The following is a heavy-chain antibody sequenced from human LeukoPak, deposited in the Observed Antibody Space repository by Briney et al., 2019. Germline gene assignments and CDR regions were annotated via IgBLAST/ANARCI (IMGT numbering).Heavy chain of an antibody. Sequence: GGSLRLSCAASGFTFEDYAMPWVRQTPGKGLEWVSGISWHSAFIGYADSVKGRFTISRDNAKDSLYLQMNSLRPEDTALYYCAKVSGGKEGFSSYYYGMDVWGQGTTVIVSS. V-gene: IGHV3-9*01. CDR3: AKVSGGKEGFSSYYYGMDV. D-gene: IGHD2-15*01. CDR2: ISWHSAFI. J-gene: IGHJ6*01. CDR1: GFTFEDYA.